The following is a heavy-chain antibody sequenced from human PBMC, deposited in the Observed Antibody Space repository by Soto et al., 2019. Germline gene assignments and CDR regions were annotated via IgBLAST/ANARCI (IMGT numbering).Heavy chain of an antibody. CDR2: IKQDGSEK. J-gene: IGHJ2*01. CDR1: GFTFSSYW. Sequence: EVQLVESGGGLVQPGGSLRLSCAASGFTFSSYWMSWVRQAPGKGLEWVANIKQDGSEKYYVDSVKGRFTISRDNAKNSLYLQMNSLRAEDTAVYYCARTGAPDYDFWCGRVWYFDLWGRGTLVTVSS. V-gene: IGHV3-7*05. D-gene: IGHD3-3*01. CDR3: ARTGAPDYDFWCGRVWYFDL.